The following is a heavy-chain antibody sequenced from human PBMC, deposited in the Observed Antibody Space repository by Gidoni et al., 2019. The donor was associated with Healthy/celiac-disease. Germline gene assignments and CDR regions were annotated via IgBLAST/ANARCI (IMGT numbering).Heavy chain of an antibody. D-gene: IGHD5-12*01. Sequence: EVQLLASGGGLVQPGGSLRLSCPASGFTFSSYAMSWVRQAPGKGLEWVSAISGSGGSTYYADSVKGRFTISRDNSKNTLYLQMNSLRAEDTAVYYCALHEQLRLPFDYWGQGTLVTVSS. CDR3: ALHEQLRLPFDY. CDR1: GFTFSSYA. V-gene: IGHV3-23*01. J-gene: IGHJ4*02. CDR2: ISGSGGST.